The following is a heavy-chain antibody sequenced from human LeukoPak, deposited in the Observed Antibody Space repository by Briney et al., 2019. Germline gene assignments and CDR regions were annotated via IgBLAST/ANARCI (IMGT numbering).Heavy chain of an antibody. D-gene: IGHD5-24*01. CDR2: IIPIFGTA. V-gene: IGHV1-69*13. J-gene: IGHJ4*02. CDR3: ASEPRDGYNYRNY. CDR1: GGTFSSYA. Sequence: GASVEVSCKASGGTFSSYAISWVRQAPGQGLEWMGGIIPIFGTANYAQKFQGRVTITADESTSTAYMELSSLRSEDTAVYYCASEPRDGYNYRNYWGQGTLVTVSS.